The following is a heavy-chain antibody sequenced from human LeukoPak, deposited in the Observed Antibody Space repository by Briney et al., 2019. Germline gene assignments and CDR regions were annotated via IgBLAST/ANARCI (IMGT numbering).Heavy chain of an antibody. CDR2: IYTSGST. V-gene: IGHV4-4*07. Sequence: PSETLSLTCTVSGGSISSYYWSWIRQPAGKGLEWIGRIYTSGSTNYNPSLKSRVTMSVDTSKNQFSLNLSSVTAADTAVYYCARASMVPLYNWFDPWGRGTLVTVSS. J-gene: IGHJ5*02. CDR1: GGSISSYY. CDR3: ARASMVPLYNWFDP. D-gene: IGHD2-8*01.